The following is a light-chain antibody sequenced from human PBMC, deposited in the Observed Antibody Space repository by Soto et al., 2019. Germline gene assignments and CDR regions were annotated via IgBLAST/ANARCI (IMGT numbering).Light chain of an antibody. V-gene: IGLV2-14*01. CDR2: EVS. Sequence: QSALTQPRSVSGSPGQSVTISCTGTSSDVGGYNHVSWYRQHADKAPKLLIHEVSNRPSGVSNRFSGSKSGNTASLTISGLQAEDEADYYCGSYTSTDTPFVFGTGTKVTVL. J-gene: IGLJ1*01. CDR3: GSYTSTDTPFV. CDR1: SSDVGGYNH.